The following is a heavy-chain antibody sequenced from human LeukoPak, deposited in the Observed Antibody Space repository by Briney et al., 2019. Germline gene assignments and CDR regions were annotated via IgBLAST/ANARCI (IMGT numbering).Heavy chain of an antibody. CDR2: ISSNGGST. CDR1: GFPFSSYA. D-gene: IGHD2-2*01. J-gene: IGHJ4*02. V-gene: IGHV3-64*01. CDR3: ARDQAGGYCSSTSCYSPFDY. Sequence: GGSLSLSCAASGFPFSSYAMHWVRRAPGKGLEYVSAISSNGGSTYYANSVKGRFTISRDNSKNTLYLQMGSLRAEDMAVYYCARDQAGGYCSSTSCYSPFDYWGQGTLVTVSS.